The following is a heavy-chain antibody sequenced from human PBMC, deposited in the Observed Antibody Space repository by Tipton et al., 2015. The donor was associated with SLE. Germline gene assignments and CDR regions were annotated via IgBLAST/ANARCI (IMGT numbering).Heavy chain of an antibody. V-gene: IGHV3-30*04. CDR2: ISYDGTHK. D-gene: IGHD2-2*01. Sequence: RSLRLSCAASGFTFSSFAVHWVRQAPGKGLEWVAVISYDGTHKYYAESVKGRLTISRDNSKNTLYLQVNSLRAEDTAVYFCARDPQFYQLLSSYFMDVWGKGTTVTVSS. J-gene: IGHJ6*03. CDR3: ARDPQFYQLLSSYFMDV. CDR1: GFTFSSFA.